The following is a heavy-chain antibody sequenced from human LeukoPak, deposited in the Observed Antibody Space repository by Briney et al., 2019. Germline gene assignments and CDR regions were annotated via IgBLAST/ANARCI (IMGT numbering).Heavy chain of an antibody. CDR3: ASSPNQYFIDY. CDR2: IFYRGST. CDR1: GASISSGAYY. J-gene: IGHJ4*02. D-gene: IGHD1-14*01. Sequence: SETLSLTCTVSGASISSGAYYWSWIRQHPGKGLESIGYIFYRGSTYYNPSLKSRLTISVDTSKNQFSLKLNPVTDADTAVYYCASSPNQYFIDYWGQGALVTVSS. V-gene: IGHV4-31*03.